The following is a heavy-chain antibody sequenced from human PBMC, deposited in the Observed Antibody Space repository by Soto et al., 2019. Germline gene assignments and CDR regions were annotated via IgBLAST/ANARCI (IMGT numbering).Heavy chain of an antibody. CDR3: AKDRSCSSSWYGWFDS. CDR1: GFTFSSYG. D-gene: IGHD6-13*01. CDR2: ISYDGSNK. V-gene: IGHV3-30*18. Sequence: QVQLVESGGGVVQPGRSLRLSCAASGFTFSSYGMHWVRQAPGKGLEWVAVISYDGSNKYYADPVKGRFTISRDNSKNTPYLQMNGLRGEDTAVYYCAKDRSCSSSWYGWFDSWVQGSLVSVS. J-gene: IGHJ5*01.